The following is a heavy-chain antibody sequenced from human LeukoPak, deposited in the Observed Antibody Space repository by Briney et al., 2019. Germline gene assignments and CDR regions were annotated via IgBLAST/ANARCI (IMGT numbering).Heavy chain of an antibody. D-gene: IGHD2-2*01. J-gene: IGHJ5*02. Sequence: GGSLRLSCAASVFTVSSYWMSWVRQAPGKGLEWVANIKQVGSEKYYVDSVKGRFTISRDNAKNSLYLQMNRLRDEDTAVYYCARDDCSSISCYHNWFDPWGQGTLVTVSS. V-gene: IGHV3-7*01. CDR1: VFTVSSYW. CDR3: ARDDCSSISCYHNWFDP. CDR2: IKQVGSEK.